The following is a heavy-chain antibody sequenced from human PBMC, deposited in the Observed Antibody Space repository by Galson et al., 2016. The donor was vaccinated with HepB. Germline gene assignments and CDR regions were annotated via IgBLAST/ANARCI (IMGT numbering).Heavy chain of an antibody. CDR3: AKLYSSGQKVGIDV. CDR2: INTHTGNP. CDR1: GYTFTSYG. J-gene: IGHJ6*02. D-gene: IGHD3-22*01. Sequence: SVKVSCKASGYTFTSYGINWVRRAPGQGLEWMGWINTHTGNPTYAQAFIGRFVFSLDTSVSTAYLQISNLKAEDTAVYYCAKLYSSGQKVGIDVWGQGTTVTVSS. V-gene: IGHV7-4-1*02.